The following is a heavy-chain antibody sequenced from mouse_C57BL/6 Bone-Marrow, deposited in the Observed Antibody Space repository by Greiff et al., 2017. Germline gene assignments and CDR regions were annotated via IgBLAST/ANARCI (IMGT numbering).Heavy chain of an antibody. Sequence: QVQLQQSGAELARPGASVKLSCKASGYTFTSYGISWVKQRTGQGLEWIGEIYPRSGNTYYNEKFKGKATLTADKSSSTAYMALRSLTSEDSAVYFCTRRATVVATGAWFAYWGQGTLVTVSA. V-gene: IGHV1-81*01. J-gene: IGHJ3*01. CDR1: GYTFTSYG. D-gene: IGHD1-1*01. CDR2: IYPRSGNT. CDR3: TRRATVVATGAWFAY.